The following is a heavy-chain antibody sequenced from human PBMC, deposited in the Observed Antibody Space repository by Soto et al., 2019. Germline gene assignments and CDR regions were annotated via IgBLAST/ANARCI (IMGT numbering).Heavy chain of an antibody. D-gene: IGHD1-20*01. CDR2: IIPIFGTA. Sequence: SVKVSCKASGGTFSSYAISWVRQAPGQGLEWMGGIIPIFGTANYAQKFQGRVTITADKSTSTAYMELSSLRSEDTAVYYCASLGYNWNDNWFDPWGQGTLVTVSS. V-gene: IGHV1-69*06. CDR3: ASLGYNWNDNWFDP. CDR1: GGTFSSYA. J-gene: IGHJ5*02.